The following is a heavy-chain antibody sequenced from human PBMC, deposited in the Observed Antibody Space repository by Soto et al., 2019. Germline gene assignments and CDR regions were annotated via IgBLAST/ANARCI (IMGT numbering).Heavy chain of an antibody. V-gene: IGHV2-5*02. J-gene: IGHJ5*02. D-gene: IGHD3-10*01. Sequence: QITLKESGPTLLNPTQTLTLTCTFSGFSLSTSGVGVGWIRQPPGKALEWLALIYWDDDKRYSPSLKSRLTITKDTSKNQVGLTMTHMDHVDTATYYCAHAVYYYGSASYAPNNWFDPWGQGTLVTVSS. CDR1: GFSLSTSGVG. CDR3: AHAVYYYGSASYAPNNWFDP. CDR2: IYWDDDK.